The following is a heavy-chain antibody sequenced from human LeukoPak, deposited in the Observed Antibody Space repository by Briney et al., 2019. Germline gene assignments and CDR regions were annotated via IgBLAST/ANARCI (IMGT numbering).Heavy chain of an antibody. Sequence: ASVKVSCKASGYTFTGYYMHWVRQAPGQGLEWMGWINPNSGGTNYAQKLQGRVTMTTDTSTSTAYMELRSLRSDDTAVYYCARGRGATDAFDIWGQGTMVTVSS. CDR1: GYTFTGYY. J-gene: IGHJ3*02. CDR2: INPNSGGT. CDR3: ARGRGATDAFDI. D-gene: IGHD1-26*01. V-gene: IGHV1-2*02.